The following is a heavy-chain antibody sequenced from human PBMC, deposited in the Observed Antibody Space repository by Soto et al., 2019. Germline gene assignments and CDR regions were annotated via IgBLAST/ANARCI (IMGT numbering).Heavy chain of an antibody. Sequence: PSETLSLTCTVSGGSISSGGYYWSWIRQHPGKGLEWIGYIYYSGSTYYNPSLKSRVTISVDTSKNQFSLKLSSVTAADTAVYYCARGSYYYDSSGYYRLNYYYYGMDVWGQGTTVTVSS. V-gene: IGHV4-31*03. CDR3: ARGSYYYDSSGYYRLNYYYYGMDV. D-gene: IGHD3-22*01. J-gene: IGHJ6*02. CDR1: GGSISSGGYY. CDR2: IYYSGST.